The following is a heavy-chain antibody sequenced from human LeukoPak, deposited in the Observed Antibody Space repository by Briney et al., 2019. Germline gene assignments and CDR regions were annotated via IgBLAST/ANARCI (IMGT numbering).Heavy chain of an antibody. CDR1: GGTFSIYA. D-gene: IGHD3-22*01. CDR3: AVGSDYYGSSGYRWFDP. J-gene: IGHJ5*02. V-gene: IGHV1-69*13. Sequence: ASVKVSCKASGGTFSIYAISWVRQAPGQGLEWMGGIIPIFGTANYAQKFQGRVTITADESTSTAYMELSSLRSEDTAVYYCAVGSDYYGSSGYRWFDPWGQGTLVTVSS. CDR2: IIPIFGTA.